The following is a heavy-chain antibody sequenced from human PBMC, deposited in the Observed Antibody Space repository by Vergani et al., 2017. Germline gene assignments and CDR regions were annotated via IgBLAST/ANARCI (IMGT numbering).Heavy chain of an antibody. CDR3: ARVSLGGDFWSGYYRAADY. J-gene: IGHJ4*02. CDR1: GFTFSSYS. D-gene: IGHD3-3*01. CDR2: IYSGGSST. Sequence: VQLVESGGGLVKPGGSLRLSCAASGFTFSSYSMNWVRQAPGKGLEWVSVIYSGGSSTYYADSVKGRFTISRDNSKNSLYLQMNSLRAEDTAVYYCARVSLGGDFWSGYYRAADYWGQGTLVTVSS. V-gene: IGHV3-NL1*01.